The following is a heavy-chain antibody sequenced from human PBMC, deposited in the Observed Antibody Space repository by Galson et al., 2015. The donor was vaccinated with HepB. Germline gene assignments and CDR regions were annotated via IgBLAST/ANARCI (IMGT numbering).Heavy chain of an antibody. J-gene: IGHJ4*02. D-gene: IGHD1-26*01. V-gene: IGHV3-23*01. Sequence: SLRLSCAASGFTFSSYAMSWVRQAPGKGLEWVSAISGSGGSTYHADSVKGRFTISRDNSKNTLYLQMNSLRAEDTAVYYCAKDFYSGSYYDYWGQGTLVTVSS. CDR2: ISGSGGST. CDR1: GFTFSSYA. CDR3: AKDFYSGSYYDY.